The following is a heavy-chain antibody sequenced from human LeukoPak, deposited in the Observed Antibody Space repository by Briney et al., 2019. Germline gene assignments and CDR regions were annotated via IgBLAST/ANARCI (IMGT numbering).Heavy chain of an antibody. V-gene: IGHV3-23*01. D-gene: IGHD2-15*01. CDR3: AKGASFCSGGSCYSPHFAY. CDR1: GFTFRSYA. J-gene: IGHJ4*02. CDR2: MSRSGGST. Sequence: PGGSLRLSCAASGFTFRSYAMSWLRQAPGKELEWVSAMSRSGGSTYYADSAKGRFTISRDNSKNTLYLQMNSLRAEDTAVYYCAKGASFCSGGSCYSPHFAYWGQGTLVTVSS.